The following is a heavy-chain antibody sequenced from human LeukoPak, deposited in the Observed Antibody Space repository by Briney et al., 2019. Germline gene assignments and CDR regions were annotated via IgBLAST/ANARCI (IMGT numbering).Heavy chain of an antibody. V-gene: IGHV5-51*01. CDR2: IYPGDSDT. D-gene: IGHD2-21*01. J-gene: IGHJ3*02. Sequence: GESLKISCKGSGYSFTSYWIGWVRQMPGKGLEWMGIIYPGDSDTRYSPSFQGQVTISAGKSISTAYLQWSRLKASDTAMYYCARQCGGDCYSSAFDIWGQGTMVTVSS. CDR3: ARQCGGDCYSSAFDI. CDR1: GYSFTSYW.